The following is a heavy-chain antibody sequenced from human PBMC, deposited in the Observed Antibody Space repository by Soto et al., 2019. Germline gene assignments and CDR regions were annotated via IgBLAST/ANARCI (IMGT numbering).Heavy chain of an antibody. D-gene: IGHD6-6*01. V-gene: IGHV3-49*03. Sequence: GASLRLSCTSSGFTCCDYAMSWFRQAPGKGLEWVGFIRSQAYGGSTEYAEAVKSRCTISRDDSTSCAYLQMNRLTTEDTAVYYCTRYSSSSTAGAFDIWGQGTIVTVSS. CDR1: GFTCCDYA. J-gene: IGHJ3*02. CDR3: TRYSSSSTAGAFDI. CDR2: IRSQAYGGST.